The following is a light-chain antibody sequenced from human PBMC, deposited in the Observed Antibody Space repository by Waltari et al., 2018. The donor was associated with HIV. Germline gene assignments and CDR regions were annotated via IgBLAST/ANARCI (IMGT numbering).Light chain of an antibody. CDR1: SSDVGRYDY. CDR3: SSYAGINPVV. J-gene: IGLJ2*01. V-gene: IGLV2-8*01. CDR2: EVN. Sequence: QSALTQPPSASGSPGQSVTISCTGTSSDVGRYDYVSWYQQHPGKAPHLLIFEVNKRPSGVPDRFSGSKSGNTASLTVSGLQAEDEAEYSCSSYAGINPVVFGGGTKLTVL.